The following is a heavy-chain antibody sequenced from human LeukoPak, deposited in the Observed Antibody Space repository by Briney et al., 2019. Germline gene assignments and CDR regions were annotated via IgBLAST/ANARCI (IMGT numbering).Heavy chain of an antibody. CDR3: ARGRGNSGWYRGYYFDY. J-gene: IGHJ4*02. CDR1: GFTFSSYW. D-gene: IGHD6-19*01. CDR2: INSDGSST. V-gene: IGHV3-74*01. Sequence: PGRSLRLSCAASGFTFSSYWMHWVRQAPGKGLVWVSRINSDGSSTNYADSVKGRFTISRDNAENTLYLQMNSLRAEDTAVYYCARGRGNSGWYRGYYFDYWGQGTLVTVSS.